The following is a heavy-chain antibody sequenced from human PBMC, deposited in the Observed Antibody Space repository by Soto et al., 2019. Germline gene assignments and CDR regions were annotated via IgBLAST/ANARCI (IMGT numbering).Heavy chain of an antibody. D-gene: IGHD3-16*01. J-gene: IGHJ1*01. CDR3: ARWGTTGGLDV. CDR2: TSYDGSDK. V-gene: IGHV3-33*05. Sequence: QVQLVESGGGVVQPGTSLRVSCVGSGFRFRSYVIHWVRQAPGKGLEWVALTSYDGSDKYYGDSVRGRFTISRDNYRNTVDLQMDSLSLEDTALYYCARWGTTGGLDVWGQGTLVSVSS. CDR1: GFRFRSYV.